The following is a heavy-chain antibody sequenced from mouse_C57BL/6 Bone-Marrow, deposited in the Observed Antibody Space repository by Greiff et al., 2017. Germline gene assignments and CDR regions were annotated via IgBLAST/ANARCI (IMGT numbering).Heavy chain of an antibody. Sequence: QVQLQQPGAELVRPGTSVKLSCKASGYTFTSYWMHWVKQRPGQGLEWIGVIDPSDSYTNYNQKFKGKATLTVDTSSSTAYMQLSSLTSEDSAVYYCARGITTVVANWYFDVWGTGTTVTVSS. J-gene: IGHJ1*03. D-gene: IGHD1-1*01. CDR3: ARGITTVVANWYFDV. CDR2: IDPSDSYT. CDR1: GYTFTSYW. V-gene: IGHV1-59*01.